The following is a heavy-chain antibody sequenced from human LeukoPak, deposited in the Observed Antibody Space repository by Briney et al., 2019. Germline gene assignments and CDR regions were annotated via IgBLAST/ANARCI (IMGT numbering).Heavy chain of an antibody. CDR1: GFTLSTYW. J-gene: IGHJ4*02. Sequence: GGSLRLSCAASGFTLSTYWMNWVRQAPGKGLEWVASINEDGSERHYGDSVKGRFTISRDNSKNTLYLQMNSLRAEDTAVYFCAKDSPRSSGWYYFDYWGQGTLVTVSS. CDR3: AKDSPRSSGWYYFDY. CDR2: INEDGSER. D-gene: IGHD6-19*01. V-gene: IGHV3-7*03.